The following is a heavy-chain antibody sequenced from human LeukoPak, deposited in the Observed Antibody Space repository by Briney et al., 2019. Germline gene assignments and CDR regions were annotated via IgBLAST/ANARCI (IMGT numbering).Heavy chain of an antibody. Sequence: SVKVSCKASGGTFSSHAFSWVRQAPGQGLEWMGRIIPIFGTADYAQKFQGRITITTDESTSTAYMELSSLRSEDTAVYYCARDRPGMGFDYWGQGTLVTVSS. D-gene: IGHD3-16*01. CDR3: ARDRPGMGFDY. CDR2: IIPIFGTA. V-gene: IGHV1-69*05. CDR1: GGTFSSHA. J-gene: IGHJ4*02.